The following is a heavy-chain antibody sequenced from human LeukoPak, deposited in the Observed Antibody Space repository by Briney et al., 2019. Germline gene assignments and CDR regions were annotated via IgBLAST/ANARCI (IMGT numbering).Heavy chain of an antibody. CDR1: GFTVSNTF. CDR3: ARGSGWLDY. J-gene: IGHJ4*02. Sequence: GGSLRLSCAASGFTVSNTFMSWVRQAPGKGLEWVSVTYSVGTTYYADSVKGRFTISRDNSKNTLYLQMNGLRAEDTAVYYCARGSGWLDYWGQGTLVTVSS. V-gene: IGHV3-53*01. CDR2: TYSVGTT. D-gene: IGHD6-19*01.